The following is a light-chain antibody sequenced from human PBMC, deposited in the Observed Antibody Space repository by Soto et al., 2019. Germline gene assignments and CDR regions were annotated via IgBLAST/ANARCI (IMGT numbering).Light chain of an antibody. CDR1: QDIRNN. J-gene: IGKJ3*01. CDR3: QKYYSVPFT. Sequence: DIQMTQSPSSLSASAGDSVTIPCRASQDIRNNLAWYQQKPGKVPKVLIYAASTLQLGVPSRFSGRGSGTDFTLTINNLQPEDVATYYCQKYYSVPFTFGPGTKVEIK. V-gene: IGKV1-27*01. CDR2: AAS.